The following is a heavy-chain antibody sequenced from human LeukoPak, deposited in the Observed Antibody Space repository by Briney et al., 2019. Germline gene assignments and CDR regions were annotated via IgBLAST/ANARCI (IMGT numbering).Heavy chain of an antibody. J-gene: IGHJ4*02. Sequence: GGSLRLSCAASGFTFSSYWMHWVRQAPGKGLVWVSRINSDGSSTSYADSVKGRFTISRDNAKNTLYLQLNSLRAEDTAVYYCARETYYYDTSGYDPYYFDYWGQGSLVTVSS. V-gene: IGHV3-74*01. CDR1: GFTFSSYW. D-gene: IGHD3-22*01. CDR3: ARETYYYDTSGYDPYYFDY. CDR2: INSDGSST.